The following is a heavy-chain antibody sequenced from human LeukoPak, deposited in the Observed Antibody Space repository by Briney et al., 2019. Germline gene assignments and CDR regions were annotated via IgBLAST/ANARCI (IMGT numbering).Heavy chain of an antibody. J-gene: IGHJ2*01. D-gene: IGHD3-10*01. CDR2: IDPNSGGT. CDR1: GYTLTELS. Sequence: ASVKVSCKVSGYTLTELSMHWVRQAPGQGLEWMGWIDPNSGGTNYAQKFLGSVTMTGDTSINTAFMELSRLRSDDTAIYYCARGRGTTMVRGAITNYFDLWGRGSLVTVSS. V-gene: IGHV1-2*02. CDR3: ARGRGTTMVRGAITNYFDL.